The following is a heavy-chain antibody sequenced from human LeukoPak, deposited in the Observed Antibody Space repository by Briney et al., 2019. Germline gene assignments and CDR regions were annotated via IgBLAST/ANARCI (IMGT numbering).Heavy chain of an antibody. D-gene: IGHD6-6*01. CDR2: INTDGGTT. Sequence: PGGSLRLSCAASGFTFSSYWMHWVRQAPGKGLVWVSRINTDGGTTNYADSVKGRFTISRDNAKNTLYLQMNSLTVEDTAVYYCGRESSSSVTLDYWGQGTLVTVSS. CDR3: GRESSSSVTLDY. J-gene: IGHJ4*02. V-gene: IGHV3-74*01. CDR1: GFTFSSYW.